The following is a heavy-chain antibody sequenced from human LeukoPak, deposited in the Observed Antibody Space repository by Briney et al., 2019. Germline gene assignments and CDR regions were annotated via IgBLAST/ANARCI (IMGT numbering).Heavy chain of an antibody. D-gene: IGHD1-1*01. V-gene: IGHV1-2*06. CDR1: GYTFSGYF. Sequence: ASVKVSCKTSGYTFSGYFIHWVRQAAGQGLEWMGRINSNSGATEYGQNFQGRVAMSRDTSIGTASMELSWLTSDATAVYYCARDLSSTPNWEFDYWGQGTLVTVSS. CDR3: ARDLSSTPNWEFDY. CDR2: INSNSGAT. J-gene: IGHJ4*02.